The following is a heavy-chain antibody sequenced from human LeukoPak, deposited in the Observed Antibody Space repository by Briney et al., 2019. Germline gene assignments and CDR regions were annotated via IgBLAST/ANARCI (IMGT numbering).Heavy chain of an antibody. CDR2: IYTSGST. J-gene: IGHJ6*02. D-gene: IGHD6-19*01. CDR1: GGSISSYY. CDR3: ARDSFSVAGYYYYGMDV. V-gene: IGHV4-4*07. Sequence: SETLSLTRTVSGGSISSYYWSWIRQPAGKGLEWIGRIYTSGSTNYNPSLKSRVTMSVDTSKNQFSLKLSSVTAADTAVYYCARDSFSVAGYYYYGMDVWGQGTTVTVSS.